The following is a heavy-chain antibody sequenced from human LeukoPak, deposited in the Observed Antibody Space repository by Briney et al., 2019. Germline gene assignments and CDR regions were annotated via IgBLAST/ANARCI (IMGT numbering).Heavy chain of an antibody. CDR3: AKSGSYYYYYMDV. D-gene: IGHD3-10*01. CDR1: GHSISSYY. V-gene: IGHV4-59*08. J-gene: IGHJ6*03. CDR2: IDYSGST. Sequence: PSETLSLTCTVSGHSISSYYWSWIRQPPGKGLEWIGYIDYSGSTSYSPSLKSRVTMSVDTSKKQFSLNLTSVTAADTAVYYCAKSGSYYYYYMDVWGKGTTVTVSS.